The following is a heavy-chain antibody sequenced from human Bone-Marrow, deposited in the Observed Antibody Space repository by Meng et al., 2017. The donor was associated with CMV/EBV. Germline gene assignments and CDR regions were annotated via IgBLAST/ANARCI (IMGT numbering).Heavy chain of an antibody. Sequence: APGQGLEWMGWISAYNGDTNYAQKFQGRVTVTTDTSTSTAYMELKNLRSDDTAVFYCARDVEDIVVVPAARRRIRGAIYYYYGMDVWGQGTTVTVSS. CDR2: ISAYNGDT. J-gene: IGHJ6*02. CDR3: ARDVEDIVVVPAARRRIRGAIYYYYGMDV. D-gene: IGHD2-2*01. V-gene: IGHV1-18*01.